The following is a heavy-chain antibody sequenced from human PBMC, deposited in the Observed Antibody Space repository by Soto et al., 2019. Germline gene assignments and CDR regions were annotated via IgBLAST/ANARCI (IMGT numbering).Heavy chain of an antibody. Sequence: AGGSLRLSCAVSGFSFSSYAMSWVRQAPGKGLEWVSGISGSGDSTYYADSVRGRLTISRDNGKNTVFLQMNSLRAEDTATYYCASEGGVTYYSDRSGYYPLHYWGQGTLVTVSS. V-gene: IGHV3-23*01. J-gene: IGHJ4*02. CDR2: ISGSGDST. CDR1: GFSFSSYA. CDR3: ASEGGVTYYSDRSGYYPLHY. D-gene: IGHD3-22*01.